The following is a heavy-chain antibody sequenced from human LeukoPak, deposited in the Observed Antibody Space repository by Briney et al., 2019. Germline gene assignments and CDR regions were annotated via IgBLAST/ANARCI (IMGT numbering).Heavy chain of an antibody. CDR2: ISSNGGRT. CDR1: GFTFRSYA. J-gene: IGHJ4*02. Sequence: GGSLRLSCAASGFTFRSYAMHWVRLAPGIGLEYVSGISSNGGRTFYEDSVKGRFTISRDNSKDTLYLQMSSLRAEDTALYHCVKDRDSGYDSLDYWGQGTLVTVSS. D-gene: IGHD5-12*01. V-gene: IGHV3-64D*06. CDR3: VKDRDSGYDSLDY.